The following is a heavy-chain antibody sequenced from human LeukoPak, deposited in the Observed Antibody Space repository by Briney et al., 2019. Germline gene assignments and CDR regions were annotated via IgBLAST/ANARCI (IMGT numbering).Heavy chain of an antibody. D-gene: IGHD2-2*01. CDR1: GYTFIGYY. J-gene: IGHJ5*02. CDR2: ISPNNGGT. V-gene: IGHV1-2*02. Sequence: ASVKVSCKASGYTFIGYYMHWVRQAPGQGLEWMGWISPNNGGTNYAQKLQGRVTITRDTSIGTAYMELSRLSSDDTAVYYCARGPFMPNPWFDPWGQGTLVTVSS. CDR3: ARGPFMPNPWFDP.